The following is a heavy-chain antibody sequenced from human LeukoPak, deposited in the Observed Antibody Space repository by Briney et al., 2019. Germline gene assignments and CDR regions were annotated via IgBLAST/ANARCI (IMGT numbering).Heavy chain of an antibody. Sequence: GGSLRPSCAASGFIFRNYAISWVRQAPGKGLEWVSAIDGNGGSIYYADSVKGLFTISRDNSKNTLYLQMNSLRAEDTAVYYCAKDRPNGMDVWGQGTTVTVSS. J-gene: IGHJ6*02. CDR2: IDGNGGSI. CDR1: GFIFRNYA. V-gene: IGHV3-23*01. CDR3: AKDRPNGMDV.